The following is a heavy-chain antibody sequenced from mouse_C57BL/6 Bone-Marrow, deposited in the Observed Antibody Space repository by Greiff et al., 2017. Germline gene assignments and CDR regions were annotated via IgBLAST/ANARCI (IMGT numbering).Heavy chain of an antibody. D-gene: IGHD2-4*01. J-gene: IGHJ3*01. V-gene: IGHV5-9*01. CDR3: ARQYDYDAWFAY. Sequence: DVQLVESGGGLVKPGGSLKLSCAASGFTFSSYTMSWVRQTPEKRLEWVATISGGGGNTYYPDSVKGRFTISRDNAKNTLYLQMSSLRSEDTALYYCARQYDYDAWFAYWGQGTLVTVSA. CDR2: ISGGGGNT. CDR1: GFTFSSYT.